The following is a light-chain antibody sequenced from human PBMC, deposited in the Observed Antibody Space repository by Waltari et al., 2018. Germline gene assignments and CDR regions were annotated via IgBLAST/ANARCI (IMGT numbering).Light chain of an antibody. CDR1: QSVSRT. Sequence: EIVLTQSPGTLSLSPGERATLSCGASQSVSRTLAWYQQKPGQAPRPLIYGASTRATGIPDRFSGSGSGTDFSLTISRLEPEDFAVYYCQHYVRLPVTFGQGTKVEIK. V-gene: IGKV3-20*01. J-gene: IGKJ1*01. CDR3: QHYVRLPVT. CDR2: GAS.